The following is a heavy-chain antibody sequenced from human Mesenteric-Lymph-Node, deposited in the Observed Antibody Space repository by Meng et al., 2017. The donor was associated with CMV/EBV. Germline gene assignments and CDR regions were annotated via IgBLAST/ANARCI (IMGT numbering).Heavy chain of an antibody. V-gene: IGHV3-74*01. D-gene: IGHD3-10*01. CDR1: GFTFSSYW. Sequence: GGSLRLSCAASGFTFSSYWMHWVRQAPGKGLVWVSRINSDGSSTSYADSVKGRFTISRDNAKNTLYLQMNSLRAEDTAVYHCARVTIAMAAPYGMDVWGQGTTVTVSS. CDR3: ARVTIAMAAPYGMDV. CDR2: INSDGSST. J-gene: IGHJ6*02.